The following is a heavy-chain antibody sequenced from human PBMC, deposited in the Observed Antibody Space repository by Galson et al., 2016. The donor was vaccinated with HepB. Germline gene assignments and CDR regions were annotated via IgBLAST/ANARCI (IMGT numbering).Heavy chain of an antibody. V-gene: IGHV4-39*01. CDR3: VRQFRSEEYPRAIDY. CDR2: TYYSGFT. J-gene: IGHJ4*02. Sequence: SETLSLTCSVSGDSISRTNYYWGWIRQPPGKGLGWTSTTYYSGFTYYNPSLKSRVSISVDTSKNQFSLRLSSVSAADTAVYYCVRQFRSEEYPRAIDYWGQGTLVTVSS. CDR1: GDSISRTNYY. D-gene: IGHD2/OR15-2a*01.